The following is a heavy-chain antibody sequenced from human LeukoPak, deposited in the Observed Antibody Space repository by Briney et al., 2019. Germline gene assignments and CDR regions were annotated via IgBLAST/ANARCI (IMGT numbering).Heavy chain of an antibody. CDR3: AKEMRRGYYYDSSGYNAFDI. CDR2: ISSSSGNI. Sequence: GGSLRLSCAASGFTFSRYSMNWVRQAPGKGLEWVSYISSSSGNIYYADSVKGRFTISRDNAKNSLYLQMNSLRAEDTALYYCAKEMRRGYYYDSSGYNAFDIWGQGTMVTVSS. J-gene: IGHJ3*02. V-gene: IGHV3-48*04. CDR1: GFTFSRYS. D-gene: IGHD3-22*01.